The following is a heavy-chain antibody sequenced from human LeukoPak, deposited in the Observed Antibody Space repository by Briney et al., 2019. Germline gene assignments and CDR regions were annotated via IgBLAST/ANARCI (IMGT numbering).Heavy chain of an antibody. D-gene: IGHD6-19*01. CDR3: AGGSGWLIDY. V-gene: IGHV3-7*03. CDR2: IKKDGSER. CDR1: GFTFSSYW. Sequence: GGSLRLSCAASGFTFSSYWMNWVRHAPGKGLEWVANIKKDGSERYYVDSVKGRFTISRDNAKNSLYLQMDSLRAEDTAVYYCAGGSGWLIDYWGQGTLVTVSS. J-gene: IGHJ4*02.